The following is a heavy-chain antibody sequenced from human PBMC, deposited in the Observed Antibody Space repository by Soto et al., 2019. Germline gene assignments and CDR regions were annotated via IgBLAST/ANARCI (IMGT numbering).Heavy chain of an antibody. D-gene: IGHD6-13*01. CDR3: AKRKGTGAAAKNFDF. Sequence: XESLRLSCAASGFTFSNHSMSWVRQAPGKGLEWVSGISAEGGLIYYADSVKGRFNMSRDNSKNTLYLQMSSLRAEDTAVYFCAKRKGTGAAAKNFDFWGQGTLVTVSS. J-gene: IGHJ4*02. V-gene: IGHV3-23*01. CDR2: ISAEGGLI. CDR1: GFTFSNHS.